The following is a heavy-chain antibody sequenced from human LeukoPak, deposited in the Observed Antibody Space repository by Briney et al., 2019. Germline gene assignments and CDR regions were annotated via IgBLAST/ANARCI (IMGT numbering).Heavy chain of an antibody. Sequence: SGPALVKPTQTLTLTCSFSGFSLSTHGMRVSWVRQPPGKALEWLARIDWDDNKFYSTSLKTRLTISKDTSKNQVVLTVTNMDPVDTATYFCARIQGHYDNLTGHRNYWFDPWGQGTLVTVSS. CDR1: GFSLSTHGMR. D-gene: IGHD3-9*01. CDR2: IDWDDNK. CDR3: ARIQGHYDNLTGHRNYWFDP. J-gene: IGHJ5*02. V-gene: IGHV2-70*04.